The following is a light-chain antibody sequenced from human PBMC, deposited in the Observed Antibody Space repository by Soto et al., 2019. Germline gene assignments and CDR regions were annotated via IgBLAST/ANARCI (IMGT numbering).Light chain of an antibody. J-gene: IGKJ2*01. CDR3: QQSYGTRYT. CDR1: QSISSY. Sequence: DIQMTQSPSSLSASVGDRVTITCRVSQSISSYLNWYQQKPGKAPKLLIYAASSLQSGVSSRFSGSGSGTAITLPTSSIQPEDFAPYYGQQSYGTRYTFGQGTKVEI. CDR2: AAS. V-gene: IGKV1-39*01.